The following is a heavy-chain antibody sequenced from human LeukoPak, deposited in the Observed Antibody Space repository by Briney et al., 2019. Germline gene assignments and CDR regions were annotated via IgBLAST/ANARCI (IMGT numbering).Heavy chain of an antibody. V-gene: IGHV1-69*04. Sequence: VASVKVSCKASGGTFSSYAISWVRQAPGQGLEWMGRIIPILGIANYAQKFQGRVTITADKSTSTAYMELSSLRSEDTAVYYCARDLKYYYDSSGPPDAFDIWGQGTMVTVSS. D-gene: IGHD3-22*01. CDR1: GGTFSSYA. J-gene: IGHJ3*02. CDR3: ARDLKYYYDSSGPPDAFDI. CDR2: IIPILGIA.